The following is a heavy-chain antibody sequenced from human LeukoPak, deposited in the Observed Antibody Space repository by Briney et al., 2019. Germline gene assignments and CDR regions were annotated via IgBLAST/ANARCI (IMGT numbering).Heavy chain of an antibody. CDR3: AREGRYRYGYNEYHLYMDI. CDR2: ISSSGSTI. J-gene: IGHJ6*03. Sequence: GGSLRLSCAASGFTFSDYYMSWIRQAPGKGLEWVSYISSSGSTIYYADSVKGRFTISRDNAKNSLYLQMNSLRAEDTAVYYCAREGRYRYGYNEYHLYMDIWGKGTTVTVSS. D-gene: IGHD5-18*01. V-gene: IGHV3-11*01. CDR1: GFTFSDYY.